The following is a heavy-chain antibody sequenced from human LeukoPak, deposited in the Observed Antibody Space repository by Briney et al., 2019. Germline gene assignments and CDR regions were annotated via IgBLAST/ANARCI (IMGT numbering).Heavy chain of an antibody. V-gene: IGHV3-48*02. CDR3: ARSVIAVAGYDAFDI. J-gene: IGHJ3*02. CDR2: ISSRSFTI. CDR1: GFTLSAYS. Sequence: GGSLRLSCAASGFTLSAYSMIWLRQAPAKGLPWVSYISSRSFTIYYADSVKGRFTISRDNAKNSLYLEMNSLRDEDTAVYYCARSVIAVAGYDAFDIWGQGTVVTVSS. D-gene: IGHD6-19*01.